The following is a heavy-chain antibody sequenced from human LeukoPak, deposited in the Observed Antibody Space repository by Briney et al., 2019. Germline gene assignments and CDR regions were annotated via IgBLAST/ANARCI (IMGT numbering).Heavy chain of an antibody. CDR3: ARVLRVCSSTSCYGMDV. D-gene: IGHD2-2*01. Sequence: PGGSLRLSCAASGFTFSSYRMHWVRQAPGKGLVWVSRINSDGSSTSYADSVKGRFTISRDNAKNTLYLQMNSLRAEDTAVYYCARVLRVCSSTSCYGMDVWGQGTTVTVSS. V-gene: IGHV3-74*01. CDR1: GFTFSSYR. CDR2: INSDGSST. J-gene: IGHJ6*02.